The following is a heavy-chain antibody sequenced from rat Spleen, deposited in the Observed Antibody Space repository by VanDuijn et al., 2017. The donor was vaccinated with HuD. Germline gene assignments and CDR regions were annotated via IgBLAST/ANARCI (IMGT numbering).Heavy chain of an antibody. CDR2: IRYDGSST. CDR1: GFTFSDYY. CDR3: ARRPLGELEVDY. D-gene: IGHD4-2*01. V-gene: IGHV5-7*01. J-gene: IGHJ2*01. Sequence: EVQLVESDGGLVQPGRSLKLSCAASGFTFSDYYMAWVRQAPKKGLEWVATIRYDGSSTYYRDPVKGRFPLSRDKAKSTLYLQMDSLRSEDTATYYCARRPLGELEVDYWGQGVMVTVSS.